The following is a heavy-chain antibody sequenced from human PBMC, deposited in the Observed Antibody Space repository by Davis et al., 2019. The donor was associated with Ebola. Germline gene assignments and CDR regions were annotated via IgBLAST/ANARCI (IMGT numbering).Heavy chain of an antibody. Sequence: AASVKVSCKASGYTFTSYGISWVRQAPGQGLEWMGWISAYNGNTNYAQKLQGRVTMTTDTSTSTAYMELRSLRSDDTAVYYCARDRWIQLWKNYYYYGMDVWGQGTTVTVSS. D-gene: IGHD5-18*01. CDR2: ISAYNGNT. J-gene: IGHJ6*02. V-gene: IGHV1-18*01. CDR3: ARDRWIQLWKNYYYYGMDV. CDR1: GYTFTSYG.